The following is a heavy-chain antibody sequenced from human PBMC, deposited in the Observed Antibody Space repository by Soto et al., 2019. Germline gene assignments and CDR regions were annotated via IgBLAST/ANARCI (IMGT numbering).Heavy chain of an antibody. CDR3: ATNIVDTAMVQGY. D-gene: IGHD5-18*01. CDR1: GFTFSSYG. J-gene: IGHJ4*02. CDR2: ISYDGSNK. V-gene: IGHV3-30*03. Sequence: GGSLRLSCAASGFTFSSYGMHWVRQAPGKGLEWVAVISYDGSNKYYADSVKGRFTISRDNSKNTLYLQMNSLRAEDTAVYYCATNIVDTAMVQGYWGQGTLVTVSS.